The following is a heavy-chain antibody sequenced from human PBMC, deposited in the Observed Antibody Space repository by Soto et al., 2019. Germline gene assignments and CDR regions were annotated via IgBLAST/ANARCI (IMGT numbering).Heavy chain of an antibody. CDR2: ISYDGSNK. Sequence: QVQLVESGGGVVQPGRSLRLSCAASGFTFSSYAMHWVRQAPGKGLEWVAVISYDGSNKYYADSVKGRFTISRDNSKNPLYLQMNSLRAEDTDVYYCARGGGRYCSGGSCHYFDYWGQGTLVTVSS. D-gene: IGHD2-15*01. CDR1: GFTFSSYA. V-gene: IGHV3-30-3*01. J-gene: IGHJ4*02. CDR3: ARGGGRYCSGGSCHYFDY.